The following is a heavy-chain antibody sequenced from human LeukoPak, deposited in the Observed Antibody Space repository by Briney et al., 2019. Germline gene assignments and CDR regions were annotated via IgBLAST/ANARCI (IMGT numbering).Heavy chain of an antibody. CDR2: IYYSGST. Sequence: SQTLSLTCTVSGGSISSGGYYWSWIRQHPGKGLEWIGYIYYSGSTYYNPSLKSRVTISVDTSKNQFSLKLSTVTAADTAVYYCARVPPYGSGSYFDYWGQGTLVTVSS. D-gene: IGHD3-10*01. V-gene: IGHV4-31*03. J-gene: IGHJ4*02. CDR3: ARVPPYGSGSYFDY. CDR1: GGSISSGGYY.